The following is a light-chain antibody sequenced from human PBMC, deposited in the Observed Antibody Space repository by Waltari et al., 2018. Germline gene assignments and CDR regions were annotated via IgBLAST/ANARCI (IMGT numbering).Light chain of an antibody. J-gene: IGLJ2*01. V-gene: IGLV1-44*01. Sequence: QSVVTQPPSASGPPGPRVPIPCSGSRSNIGSNPVNWYQVLPGTAPRLLIYSNVQRPSGVPDRSSGSKSGTSASLAISGLQSVDEAEYYCATWDDRLTGVLFGGGTKVTVL. CDR3: ATWDDRLTGVL. CDR2: SNV. CDR1: RSNIGSNP.